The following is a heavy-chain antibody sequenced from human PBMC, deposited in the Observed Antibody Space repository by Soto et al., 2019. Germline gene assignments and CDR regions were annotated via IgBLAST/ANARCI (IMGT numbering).Heavy chain of an antibody. CDR1: GGSINSGDYY. V-gene: IGHV4-30-4*01. CDR3: ACSRSNGFDP. J-gene: IGHJ5*02. Sequence: QVQLQESGPGLVKPSQTLSLTCTVSGGSINSGDYYWSWIRQPPGKGLEWIGYMYYSGNTYYNPSLKSRVTISLDSSKNQCSLKMSSVTAADTAVYYCACSRSNGFDPWGQGALVTVSA. CDR2: MYYSGNT.